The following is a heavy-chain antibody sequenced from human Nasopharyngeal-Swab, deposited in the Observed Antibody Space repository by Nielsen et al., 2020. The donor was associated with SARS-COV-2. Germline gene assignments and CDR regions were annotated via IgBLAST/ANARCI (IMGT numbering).Heavy chain of an antibody. D-gene: IGHD1-26*01. Sequence: GESLKISCAASGSTFSSYAMHWVRQAPGKGLEWVAVISYDGSNKYYADSVKGRFTISRDNSKNTLYLQMNSLRAEDTAVYYCARVGGGSYYFDYWGQGTLVTVSS. V-gene: IGHV3-30-3*01. CDR1: GSTFSSYA. CDR2: ISYDGSNK. CDR3: ARVGGGSYYFDY. J-gene: IGHJ4*02.